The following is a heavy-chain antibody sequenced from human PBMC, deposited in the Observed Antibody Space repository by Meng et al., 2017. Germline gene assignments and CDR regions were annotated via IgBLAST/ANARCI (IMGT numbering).Heavy chain of an antibody. CDR1: RSTFTGYY. CDR3: ARLWDNGVYAPRHPCY. D-gene: IGHD1/OR15-1a*01. V-gene: IGHV1-2*06. Sequence: QGLLLQAGAEVKKPGASVKVSCMASRSTFTGYYMRWVRQAPGLGLEWMGRINPYNGGTIYAQKFQGRVTMTRDTSISTAYMELSRLRSDDTAVYYGARLWDNGVYAPRHPCYWGQGTLVTVSS. CDR2: INPYNGGT. J-gene: IGHJ4*02.